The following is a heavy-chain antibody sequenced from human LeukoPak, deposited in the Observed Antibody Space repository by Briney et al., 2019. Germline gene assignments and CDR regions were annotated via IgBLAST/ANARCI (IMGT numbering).Heavy chain of an antibody. V-gene: IGHV1-69*05. D-gene: IGHD6-13*01. Sequence: SVKVSCKASGGTFSSYAISWVRQAPGQGLEWMGRIIPIFGTANYAQKFQGRVTITTDASTSTAYMELSSLRSEDTAVYYCATRELVQDYYYMDVWGKGTTVTVSS. CDR3: ATRELVQDYYYMDV. J-gene: IGHJ6*03. CDR2: IIPIFGTA. CDR1: GGTFSSYA.